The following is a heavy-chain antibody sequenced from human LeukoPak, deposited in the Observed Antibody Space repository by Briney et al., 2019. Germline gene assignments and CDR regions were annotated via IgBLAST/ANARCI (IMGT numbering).Heavy chain of an antibody. V-gene: IGHV1-8*01. Sequence: GSLKVSCKASVYTFTNFDINWVRQATGQGLEWMGWMNPNSGNTGYAQKFQGRVTMTMNTSITTAYMELSSLISEDTAVYYCARGPQWRGDYYYIDVWGRGTTVTVSS. CDR1: VYTFTNFD. CDR2: MNPNSGNT. J-gene: IGHJ6*03. D-gene: IGHD6-19*01. CDR3: ARGPQWRGDYYYIDV.